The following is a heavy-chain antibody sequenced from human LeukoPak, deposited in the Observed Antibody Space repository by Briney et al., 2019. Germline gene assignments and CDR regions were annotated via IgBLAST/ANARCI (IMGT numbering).Heavy chain of an antibody. D-gene: IGHD2-2*01. CDR2: ISGDGGRT. V-gene: IGHV3-23*01. J-gene: IGHJ4*02. CDR1: GFTFSSYA. CDR3: AKVNWCSASCADA. Sequence: PGGSLRLSCAASGFTFSSYAMSWVRQAPGKGLEWVSGISGDGGRTWYAGSVKGRFTISRDNSKNTLSLQMNSLRAEDTAVYYCAKVNWCSASCADAWGQGTLVTVSS.